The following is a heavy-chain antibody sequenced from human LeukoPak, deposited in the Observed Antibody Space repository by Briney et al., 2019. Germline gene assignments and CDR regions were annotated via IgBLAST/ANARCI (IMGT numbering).Heavy chain of an antibody. V-gene: IGHV3-30*02. Sequence: GGSLRLSCAASGFTFSSYGMHWVRQAPGKGLEWVAFIRYDGSNKYYADSVKGRFTIPRDNAKNSLYLQMNSLRAEDTAVYYCARGSYDFWSGYDSYWGQGTLVTVSS. CDR1: GFTFSSYG. CDR2: IRYDGSNK. J-gene: IGHJ4*02. CDR3: ARGSYDFWSGYDSY. D-gene: IGHD3-3*01.